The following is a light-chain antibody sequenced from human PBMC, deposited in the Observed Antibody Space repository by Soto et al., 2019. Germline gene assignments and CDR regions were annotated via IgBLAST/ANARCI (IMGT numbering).Light chain of an antibody. V-gene: IGKV1-33*01. CDR1: QDISNY. Sequence: DIQLTQSPSSLPASVGDRVTITCQASQDISNYLNWYQQKPGKAPELLINDASNLEMGVPSRFSGVGSGTDFTFTISSLQPEDIATYYCQQYENLPTFGQGTDWRL. J-gene: IGKJ5*01. CDR3: QQYENLPT. CDR2: DAS.